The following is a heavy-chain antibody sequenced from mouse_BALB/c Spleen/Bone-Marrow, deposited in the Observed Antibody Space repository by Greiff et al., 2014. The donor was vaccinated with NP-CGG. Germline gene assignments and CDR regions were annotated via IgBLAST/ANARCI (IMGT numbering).Heavy chain of an antibody. D-gene: IGHD2-1*01. CDR3: TRDGKGNYDYAMDY. CDR2: IGSGGSYT. Sequence: EVKLVESGGGLVKPGGSLKLSCAASGFTFSSYTMSWVRQTPEKRLEWVATIGSGGSYTYYPDSVKGRFTISRDSAKNTLYLQMSSLKSEDTAMYYCTRDGKGNYDYAMDYWGQGTSVTVSS. CDR1: GFTFSSYT. V-gene: IGHV5-6-4*01. J-gene: IGHJ4*01.